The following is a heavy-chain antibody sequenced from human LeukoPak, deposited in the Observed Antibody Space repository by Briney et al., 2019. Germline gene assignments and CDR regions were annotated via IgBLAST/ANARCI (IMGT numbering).Heavy chain of an antibody. Sequence: ASVKVSCKVSGYTLTELSMHLVRQAPGKGLEGRGGFDPEDGETIYAQKFQGRVTITEDTSTDTAYMELSSLRSEDTAVYYCATGRYYDSSAVVGDYWFDPWGQGTLVTVSS. J-gene: IGHJ5*02. CDR1: GYTLTELS. D-gene: IGHD3-22*01. CDR3: ATGRYYDSSAVVGDYWFDP. CDR2: FDPEDGET. V-gene: IGHV1-24*01.